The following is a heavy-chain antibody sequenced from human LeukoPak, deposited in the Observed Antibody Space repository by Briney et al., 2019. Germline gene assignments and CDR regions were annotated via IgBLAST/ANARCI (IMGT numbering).Heavy chain of an antibody. CDR1: GGSITYYY. CDR3: ARHSRGVESRYY. Sequence: SETLSLTCTVSGGSITYYYWSWIRQPPGKGLEWIGYIYYTGSTNYSPSLKSRVTISVDTSKNHLSLKLSSVTAADTAIYYCARHSRGVESRYYWGQGTLVTVSS. V-gene: IGHV4-59*08. J-gene: IGHJ4*02. CDR2: IYYTGST. D-gene: IGHD2-8*02.